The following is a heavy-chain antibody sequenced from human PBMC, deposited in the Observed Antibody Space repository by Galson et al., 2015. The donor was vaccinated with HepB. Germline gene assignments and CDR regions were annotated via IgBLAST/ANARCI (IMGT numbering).Heavy chain of an antibody. Sequence: SVKVSCKASGGTFSSYAISWVRQAPGQGLEWMGRIIPILGIANYAQKFQGRVTITADKSTSTAYMELSSLRSEDTAVYYCARLGVVIHDAFDIWGQGTMVTVSS. J-gene: IGHJ3*02. V-gene: IGHV1-69*04. D-gene: IGHD2-15*01. CDR3: ARLGVVIHDAFDI. CDR1: GGTFSSYA. CDR2: IIPILGIA.